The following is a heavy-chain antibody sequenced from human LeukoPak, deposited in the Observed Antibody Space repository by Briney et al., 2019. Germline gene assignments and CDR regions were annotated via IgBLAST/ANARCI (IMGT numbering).Heavy chain of an antibody. CDR2: IKEDGRKI. Sequence: GGSLRLSCAASGFTFSSYAMSWVRQAPGKGLEWVANIKEDGRKISYMDSVKGRFTISRDNAKNSLYLQMNSLRAEDMAVHYCARDTSGLFDYWGQGTLVTVSS. J-gene: IGHJ4*02. CDR3: ARDTSGLFDY. CDR1: GFTFSSYA. V-gene: IGHV3-7*01.